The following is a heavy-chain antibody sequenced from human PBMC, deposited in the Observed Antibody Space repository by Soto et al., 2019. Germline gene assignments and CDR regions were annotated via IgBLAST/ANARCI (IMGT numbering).Heavy chain of an antibody. D-gene: IGHD3-10*01. Sequence: ASVKVSCKASGYTFTSYAMHWVCQAPGQRLEWMGWINAGNGNTKYSQKFQGRVTITRDTSASTAYMELSSLRSEDTAVYYCARDQGYYYGSGSPTFDYWGQGTLVTVSS. V-gene: IGHV1-3*01. CDR1: GYTFTSYA. CDR2: INAGNGNT. CDR3: ARDQGYYYGSGSPTFDY. J-gene: IGHJ4*02.